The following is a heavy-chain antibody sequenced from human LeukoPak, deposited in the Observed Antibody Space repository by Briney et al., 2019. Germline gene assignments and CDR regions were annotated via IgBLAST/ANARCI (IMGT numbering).Heavy chain of an antibody. CDR1: GGSISSYY. Sequence: SETLSLTCTVSGGSISSYYWSWIRQPPGKRLEWIGYIYYSGSTSYNPSLKSRVTISVDTSKNQISLKLSSVTAADTAVYYCARHPGRLFDYWGQGTLVTVSS. CDR2: IYYSGST. J-gene: IGHJ4*02. CDR3: ARHPGRLFDY. V-gene: IGHV4-59*08.